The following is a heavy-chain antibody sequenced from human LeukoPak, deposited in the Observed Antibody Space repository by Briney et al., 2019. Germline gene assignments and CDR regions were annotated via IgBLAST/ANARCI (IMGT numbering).Heavy chain of an antibody. V-gene: IGHV3-23*01. D-gene: IGHD6-19*01. J-gene: IGHJ5*02. CDR1: GIVFSNTA. Sequence: GGSLRLSCAASGIVFSNTAMNWARQSPGRGLELVSAISGGGERTFYADSVKGRFTISRDNSKNMVYLQMNSLRADDTAIYYCGKDGGQYSSGPEFDPRGQGALVTVSS. CDR2: ISGGGERT. CDR3: GKDGGQYSSGPEFDP.